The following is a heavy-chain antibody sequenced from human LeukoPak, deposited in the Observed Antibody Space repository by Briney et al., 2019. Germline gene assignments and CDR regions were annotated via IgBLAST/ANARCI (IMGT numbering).Heavy chain of an antibody. D-gene: IGHD2-2*01. Sequence: GGSLRLSCAASGFTFSSYSMNWVRQAPGKGLEWVSSISSSSSYIYYADSVKGRFTISRDNAKNSLYLQMNSLRAEDTAVYYCARVHCSSTSCYDYWGQGTLVTVSS. CDR2: ISSSSSYI. CDR3: ARVHCSSTSCYDY. CDR1: GFTFSSYS. V-gene: IGHV3-21*01. J-gene: IGHJ4*02.